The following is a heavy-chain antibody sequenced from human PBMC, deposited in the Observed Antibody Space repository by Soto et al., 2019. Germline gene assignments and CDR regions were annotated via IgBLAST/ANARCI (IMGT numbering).Heavy chain of an antibody. CDR3: PITRPSEGRLLLGPRIDVFDI. J-gene: IGHJ3*02. D-gene: IGHD3-22*01. CDR2: ISHGGSS. V-gene: IGHV4-38-2*01. CDR1: GYSVSSAYY. Sequence: SETLSLTCVVSGYSVSSAYYWGWIRQPPGRGLEWIGSISHGGSSYYNPSLKSRLTISMDTPKNQFSLRLRSVTAADTAVYYCPITRPSEGRLLLGPRIDVFDIWGQGTMVTVSS.